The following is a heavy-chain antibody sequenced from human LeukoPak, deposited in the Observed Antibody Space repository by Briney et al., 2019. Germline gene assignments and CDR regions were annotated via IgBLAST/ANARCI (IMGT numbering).Heavy chain of an antibody. V-gene: IGHV3-30*04. CDR3: ARAAEASCSGTSCYRYFHH. J-gene: IGHJ1*01. CDR1: GFTFKDYA. CDR2: IASDGRTT. D-gene: IGHD2-2*01. Sequence: GRALRLSCSASGFTFKDYAMHWVRQAPGLGLEWVAVIASDGRTTYYADSMSGRFTISRDNSNNALSLQMNSLSADDTAVYYCARAAEASCSGTSCYRYFHHWGQGTLVIVSS.